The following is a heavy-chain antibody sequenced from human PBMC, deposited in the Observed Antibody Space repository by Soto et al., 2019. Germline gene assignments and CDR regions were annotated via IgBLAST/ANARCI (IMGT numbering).Heavy chain of an antibody. CDR2: ISGSGGST. J-gene: IGHJ4*02. V-gene: IGHV3-23*01. Sequence: GGSLRLSCAASGFTFSSYAMSWVRQAPGKGLEWVSAISGSGGSTYYADSVKGRFTTSRDNSKNTLYLQMNSLRAEDTAVYYCEKAGWDPGHPFDYGGQGTLVTVAS. CDR3: EKAGWDPGHPFDY. CDR1: GFTFSSYA. D-gene: IGHD3-9*01.